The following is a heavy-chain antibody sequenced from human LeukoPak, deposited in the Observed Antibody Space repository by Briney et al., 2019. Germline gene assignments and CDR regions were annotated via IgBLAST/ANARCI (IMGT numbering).Heavy chain of an antibody. CDR3: ARAAGWFDP. CDR2: ISSSSNNI. V-gene: IGHV3-48*04. CDR1: GFTFRSYS. Sequence: PGGSLRLSCAVSGFTFRSYSMNWVRQAPGKGLEWVSYISSSSNNIHYANSVRGRFTISRDNAKNSVYLQMNSLRAEDTAIYYCARAAGWFDPWGQGTLVTVSS. J-gene: IGHJ5*02.